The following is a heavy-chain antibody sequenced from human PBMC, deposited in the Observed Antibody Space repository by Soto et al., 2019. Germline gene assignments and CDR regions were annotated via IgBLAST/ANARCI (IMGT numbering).Heavy chain of an antibody. V-gene: IGHV3-48*03. D-gene: IGHD3-22*01. J-gene: IGHJ4*02. CDR3: ARDLTHYFDTGGYPLPVLDY. Sequence: EVQLVESGGGLVQPGGSLRLSCAASGFTFRSYEMNWVRQIPGKGLEWVSYISSSGSTIYYADSVKGRFTVSRDNAKNSLYLQVNSLRAEDTAVYYCARDLTHYFDTGGYPLPVLDYWGQGTLVTVSS. CDR1: GFTFRSYE. CDR2: ISSSGSTI.